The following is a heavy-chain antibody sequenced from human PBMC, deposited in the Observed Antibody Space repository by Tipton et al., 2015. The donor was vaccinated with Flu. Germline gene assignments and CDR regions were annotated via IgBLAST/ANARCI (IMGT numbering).Heavy chain of an antibody. Sequence: SLRLSCAASGFTFITYGMHWVRQAPGKGLEWVAVIWYDGSNIYYADSVKGRFTISRDNSKKTLYLQMNSLRAEDTAMYYCARDKVDTAMITPSAFDIWGQGTMVTVSS. CDR1: GFTFITYG. CDR3: ARDKVDTAMITPSAFDI. CDR2: IWYDGSNI. D-gene: IGHD5-18*01. J-gene: IGHJ3*02. V-gene: IGHV3-33*01.